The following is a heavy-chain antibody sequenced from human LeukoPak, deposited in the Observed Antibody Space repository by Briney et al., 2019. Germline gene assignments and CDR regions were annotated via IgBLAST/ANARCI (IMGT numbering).Heavy chain of an antibody. CDR2: ISYDGSNK. CDR1: GFTFSSYA. D-gene: IGHD6-13*01. CDR3: ASPTAYSSSWYADYYYGMDV. J-gene: IGHJ6*02. V-gene: IGHV3-30-3*01. Sequence: PGGSLRLSCAASGFTFSSYAMHWVRQAPGKGQEMGAVISYDGSNKYYADSVKGRFTISRDNSKNTLYLQMNSLRAEDTAVYYCASPTAYSSSWYADYYYGMDVWGQGTTVTVSS.